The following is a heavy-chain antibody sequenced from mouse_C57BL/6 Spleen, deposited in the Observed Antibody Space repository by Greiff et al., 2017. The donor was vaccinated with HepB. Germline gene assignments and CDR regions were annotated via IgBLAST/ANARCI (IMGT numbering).Heavy chain of an antibody. D-gene: IGHD1-1*01. J-gene: IGHJ3*01. CDR2: INPSNGGT. CDR1: GYTFTSYW. Sequence: VQLQQSGTELVKPGASVKLYCKASGYTFTSYWMHWVKQRPGQGLEWIGNINPSNGGTNYNEKFKSKATLTVDKSSSTAYMQLSSLTSEDSAVYYCAIPGYGSSWFAYWGQGTLVTVSA. V-gene: IGHV1-53*01. CDR3: AIPGYGSSWFAY.